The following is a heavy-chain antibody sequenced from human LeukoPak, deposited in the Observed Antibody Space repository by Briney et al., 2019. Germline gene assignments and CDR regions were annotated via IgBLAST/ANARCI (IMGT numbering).Heavy chain of an antibody. V-gene: IGHV3-7*02. Sequence: QPGRSLRLSCAASGFTFSGYWMTWVRQAPGKGLECVANIKHDGSEKYYVDSVMGRFTISRDNAKNSLYLQMNSLRAEDTAVYYCAKFGSYHDYWGQGTLVTVSS. CDR3: AKFGSYHDY. CDR1: GFTFSGYW. J-gene: IGHJ4*02. CDR2: IKHDGSEK. D-gene: IGHD1-26*01.